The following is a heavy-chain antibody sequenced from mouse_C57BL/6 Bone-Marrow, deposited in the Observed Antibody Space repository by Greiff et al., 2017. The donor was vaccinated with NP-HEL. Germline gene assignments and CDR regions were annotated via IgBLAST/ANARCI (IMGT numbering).Heavy chain of an antibody. Sequence: EVKLMESGPGLVKPSQSLSLTCSVTGYSITSGYYWNWIRQFPGNKLEWMGYISYDGSNNYNPSLKNRISITRDTSKNQFFLKLNSVTTEDTATYYCARESGTETYWGQGTLVTVSA. CDR3: ARESGTETY. CDR2: ISYDGSN. V-gene: IGHV3-6*01. D-gene: IGHD4-1*01. CDR1: GYSITSGYY. J-gene: IGHJ3*01.